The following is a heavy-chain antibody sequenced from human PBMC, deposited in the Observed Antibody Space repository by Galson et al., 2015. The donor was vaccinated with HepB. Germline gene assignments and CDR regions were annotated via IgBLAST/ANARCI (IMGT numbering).Heavy chain of an antibody. CDR3: ARGLVVGATRDYVQH. Sequence: SLRLSCAASGFTFDDYAMHWVRQAPGKGLEWVSGISWNSGSIGYADSVKGRFTISRDNAKNSLYLQMNSLRAEDTAVYYCARGLVVGATRDYVQHWGQGTLVTVSS. D-gene: IGHD1-26*01. CDR2: ISWNSGSI. V-gene: IGHV3-9*01. J-gene: IGHJ1*01. CDR1: GFTFDDYA.